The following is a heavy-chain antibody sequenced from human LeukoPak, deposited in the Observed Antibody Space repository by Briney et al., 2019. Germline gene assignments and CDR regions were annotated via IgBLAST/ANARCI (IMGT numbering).Heavy chain of an antibody. D-gene: IGHD1-26*01. CDR3: AKVWGRIVGATRPADY. J-gene: IGHJ4*02. CDR2: ISGSGGST. CDR1: GFTFSSYA. V-gene: IGHV3-23*01. Sequence: PGGSLRLSCAASGFTFSSYAMSWVRQAPGKGLEWVSAISGSGGSTYYADSVKGRFTISRDNSKNTLYLQMNSLRAEDTAVYYCAKVWGRIVGATRPADYWGQGTLVTVSS.